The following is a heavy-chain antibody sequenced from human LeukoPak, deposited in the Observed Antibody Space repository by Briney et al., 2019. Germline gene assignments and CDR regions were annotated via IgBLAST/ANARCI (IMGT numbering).Heavy chain of an antibody. J-gene: IGHJ6*02. V-gene: IGHV3-23*01. CDR3: VRRAAVRGMDF. Sequence: GGSLRLSCTGSGFIFDTHTLTWVRQAPGKGLEWVASISGSGDSTNYGDSVKGRFTTSRDNFKRTVHLEMSNLRADDTAMYYCVRRAAVRGMDFWGLGTTVMVSS. D-gene: IGHD1-14*01. CDR2: ISGSGDST. CDR1: GFIFDTHT.